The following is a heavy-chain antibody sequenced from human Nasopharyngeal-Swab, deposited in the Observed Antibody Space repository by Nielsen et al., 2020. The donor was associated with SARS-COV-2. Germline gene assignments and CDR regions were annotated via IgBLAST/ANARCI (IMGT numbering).Heavy chain of an antibody. CDR2: IIPIFGTS. V-gene: IGHV1-69*13. CDR1: GGTYSIYA. D-gene: IGHD2-21*02. J-gene: IGHJ3*01. CDR3: AGMNCGGDCYSRGEDAFDL. Sequence: SVKVSCKASGGTYSIYAISWVRQAPGHGPEWMGGIIPIFGTSNYAQKFQGRVTITADEFTSTAYMELSSLRSVDTAVYYCAGMNCGGDCYSRGEDAFDLWGQGTLVTVSS.